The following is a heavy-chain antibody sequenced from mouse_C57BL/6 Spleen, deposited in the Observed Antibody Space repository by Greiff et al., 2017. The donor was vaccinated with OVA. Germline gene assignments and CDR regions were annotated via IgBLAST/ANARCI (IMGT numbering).Heavy chain of an antibody. CDR3: ARGTDYFDY. V-gene: IGHV3-6*01. Sequence: EVKLQESGPGLVKPSQSLSLTCSVTGYSITSGYYWNWIRQFPGNKLEWMGYISYDGRNNYNPSLKNRIAITLETSKNQFFMQWNSVTTEDTATYYWARGTDYFDYWGQGTTLTVSS. CDR1: GYSITSGYY. J-gene: IGHJ2*01. CDR2: ISYDGRN.